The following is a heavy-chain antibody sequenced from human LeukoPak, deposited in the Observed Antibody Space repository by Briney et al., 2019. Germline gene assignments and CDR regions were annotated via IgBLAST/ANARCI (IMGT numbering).Heavy chain of an antibody. V-gene: IGHV3-20*04. CDR2: INWNGGST. D-gene: IGHD6-19*01. CDR3: ARDVSSGWYSDY. J-gene: IGHJ4*02. CDR1: GFTFDDYG. Sequence: GGSLRLSCAASGFTFDDYGMSWVRQAPGKGLEWVSGINWNGGSTGYADSVKGRFTISRDKAKNSLYLQMNSLRAEDTALYYCARDVSSGWYSDYWGQGTLVTVSS.